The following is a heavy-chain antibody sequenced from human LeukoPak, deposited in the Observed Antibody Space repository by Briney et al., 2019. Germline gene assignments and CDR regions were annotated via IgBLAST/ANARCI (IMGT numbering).Heavy chain of an antibody. J-gene: IGHJ4*02. D-gene: IGHD4-17*01. CDR1: GFTFSSYS. CDR3: ARDRMTTVDY. V-gene: IGHV3-21*01. Sequence: GGSLRLSCAASGFTFSSYSMNWVRQAPGKGLEWVSSISSSSSYIYYADSVRGRFTISRDNAKNSLYLQMNSLRAEDTAVYYCARDRMTTVDYWGQGTLVTVSS. CDR2: ISSSSSYI.